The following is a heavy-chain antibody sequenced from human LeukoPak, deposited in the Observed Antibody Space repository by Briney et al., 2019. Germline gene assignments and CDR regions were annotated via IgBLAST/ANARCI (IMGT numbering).Heavy chain of an antibody. CDR1: GFTFSSYA. CDR3: ARVGSAALDY. Sequence: GGSLRLSCAASGFTFSSYATHWVRQAPGKGLEYVSAISSHGGSTYYANSVKGRFTISKDTSKNTLYLQMGSLRAEDMAVYYCARVGSAALDYWGQGTLVTVSS. CDR2: ISSHGGST. V-gene: IGHV3-64*01. D-gene: IGHD6-25*01. J-gene: IGHJ4*02.